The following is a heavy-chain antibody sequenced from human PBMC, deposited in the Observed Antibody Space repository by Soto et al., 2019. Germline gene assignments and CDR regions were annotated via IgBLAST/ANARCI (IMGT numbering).Heavy chain of an antibody. Sequence: PGGSLSLSCTASGFTFSSYGMNWVRQAPGKGLEWVAVISYDGSNNYYADTAKGRFTISRDSSKNMLYLQMNSLRAEDTAVYYCAKEDSSSWHYYYGMDVWGQGTTVTVSS. D-gene: IGHD6-13*01. V-gene: IGHV3-30*18. J-gene: IGHJ6*02. CDR1: GFTFSSYG. CDR2: ISYDGSNN. CDR3: AKEDSSSWHYYYGMDV.